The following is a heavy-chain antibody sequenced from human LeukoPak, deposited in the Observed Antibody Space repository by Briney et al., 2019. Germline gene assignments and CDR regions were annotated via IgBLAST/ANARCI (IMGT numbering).Heavy chain of an antibody. CDR2: INPNSGCI. CDR1: ACTFIGYY. Sequence: ASFKDTCNASACTFIGYYMHWVRQAPGQGLEWMGWINPNSGCINFAQKFKGRVTMTRDWSISTAYMELSRMRSDDTAVYVCARAGSGLTGTTRLDSWGQGNLVTVSS. V-gene: IGHV1-2*02. J-gene: IGHJ4*02. D-gene: IGHD1-7*01. CDR3: ARAGSGLTGTTRLDS.